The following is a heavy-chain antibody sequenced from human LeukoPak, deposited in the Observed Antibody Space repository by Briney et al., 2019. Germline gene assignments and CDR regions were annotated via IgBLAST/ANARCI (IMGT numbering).Heavy chain of an antibody. CDR3: ARVFTDTAMGRPSGFDY. D-gene: IGHD5-18*01. CDR2: IYYSGST. Sequence: SETLSLTCTVSGGSISSGGYYWSWIRQHPGKGLEWIGYIYYSGSTYYNPSLKSRVTISVDTSKNQFSLKLSSVTAADTAVYYCARVFTDTAMGRPSGFDYWGQGTLVTVSS. CDR1: GGSISSGGYY. V-gene: IGHV4-31*03. J-gene: IGHJ4*02.